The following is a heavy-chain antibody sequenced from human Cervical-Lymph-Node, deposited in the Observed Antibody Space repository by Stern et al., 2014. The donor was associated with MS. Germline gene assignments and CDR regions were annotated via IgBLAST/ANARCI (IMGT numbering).Heavy chain of an antibody. CDR1: GYTFSNYA. J-gene: IGHJ6*02. V-gene: IGHV1-3*01. D-gene: IGHD2/OR15-2a*01. CDR2: MNPGNGDT. CDR3: ARDPGFSQEYFYYGMDV. Sequence: QVQLVQSGAEVKKPGASVKVSCKASGYTFSNYAMHWVRQAPGQRPEWMGWMNPGNGDTKYSQKFQDRLTITSDASATTVYMELSSLGSEDTAMFYCARDPGFSQEYFYYGMDVWGQGTTVTVSS.